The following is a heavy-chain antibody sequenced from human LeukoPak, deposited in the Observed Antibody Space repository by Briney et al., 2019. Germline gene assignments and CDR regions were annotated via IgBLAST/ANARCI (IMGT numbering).Heavy chain of an antibody. V-gene: IGHV4-34*01. CDR3: ARGRSQLPSPLFDH. J-gene: IGHJ4*02. CDR2: INHSGST. D-gene: IGHD2-2*01. CDR1: GGSFSGYY. Sequence: PSQTLSLTCAVYGGSFSGYYWSWIRQPPGKGLEWIGEINHSGSTNYNPSLKSRVTISVDTSKNQFSLKLSSVTAADTAVYYCARGRSQLPSPLFDHWGQGTLVTVSS.